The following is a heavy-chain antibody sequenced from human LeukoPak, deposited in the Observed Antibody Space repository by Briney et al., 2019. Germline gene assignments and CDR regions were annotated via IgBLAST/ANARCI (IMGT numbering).Heavy chain of an antibody. V-gene: IGHV3-30*03. D-gene: IGHD2-8*01. J-gene: IGHJ3*02. CDR1: GFTFSSYG. CDR3: ARGPYCTNGVCYQSAFDI. Sequence: GRSLRLSCAASGFTFSSYGMHWVRQAPGKGLEWVAVISYDGSNKYYADSVKGRFTISRDNSKNTLYLQMNSLRAEDTAVYYCARGPYCTNGVCYQSAFDIWGQGTMVTVSS. CDR2: ISYDGSNK.